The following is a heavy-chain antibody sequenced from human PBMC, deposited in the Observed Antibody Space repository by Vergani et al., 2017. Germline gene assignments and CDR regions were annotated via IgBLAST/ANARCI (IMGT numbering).Heavy chain of an antibody. CDR2: IWYDGSNK. CDR1: GFTLSSYG. CDR3: ARVYYDSSGWSDY. V-gene: IGHV3-33*01. D-gene: IGHD3-22*01. Sequence: QVQLVESGGGVVQPGRSLRLSCAASGFTLSSYGMHWVRPAPGKGLEWVAVIWYDGSNKYYADSVKGRFTISRDNSKNTLYLQMNSRRAEDTAVYYCARVYYDSSGWSDYWGQGTLVTVSS. J-gene: IGHJ4*02.